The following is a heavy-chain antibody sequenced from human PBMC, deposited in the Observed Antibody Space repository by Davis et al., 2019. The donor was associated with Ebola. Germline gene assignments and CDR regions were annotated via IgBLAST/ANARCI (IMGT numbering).Heavy chain of an antibody. CDR3: ARGRRYSYGPVDY. V-gene: IGHV4-34*01. CDR2: INHSGST. Sequence: MPGGSLRLSCAVYGGSFSGYYWSWIRQPPGKGLEWLGEINHSGSTNYNPSLKSRVTISVDTSKNQFSLKLSSVTAADTAVYYCARGRRYSYGPVDYWGQGTLVTVSS. CDR1: GGSFSGYY. D-gene: IGHD5-18*01. J-gene: IGHJ4*02.